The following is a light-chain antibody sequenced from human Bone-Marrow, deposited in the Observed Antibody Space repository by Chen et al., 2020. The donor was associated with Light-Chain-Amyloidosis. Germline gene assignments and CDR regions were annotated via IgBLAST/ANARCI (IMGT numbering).Light chain of an antibody. J-gene: IGLJ2*01. V-gene: IGLV3-25*03. CDR1: DLPTKY. Sequence: SYELTQPPSVSVSPGPTARITCSGDDLPTKYAYWYQQKPGQAPVLVIHRDTERPSGSAERFSGSNSATTATLTISGVQAEDEADYHCQSADSSGTYEVIFGGGTKLTVL. CDR2: RDT. CDR3: QSADSSGTYEVI.